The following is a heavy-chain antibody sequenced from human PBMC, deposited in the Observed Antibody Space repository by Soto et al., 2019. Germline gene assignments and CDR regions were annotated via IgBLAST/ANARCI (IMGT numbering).Heavy chain of an antibody. CDR1: GFTFSNYE. D-gene: IGHD6-13*01. CDR3: ARRGYGSRWPNVYLDV. V-gene: IGHV3-64*01. J-gene: IGHJ6*03. Sequence: EAQLVESGGGLVQPGGSLRLSCEASGFTFSNYEMHWVRQAPGKGLEYVSGISNNGAHTDYAKSVKGRFTISRDNSENTLDVQMGSLRAEDMALYYCARRGYGSRWPNVYLDVWGKGTTVNVSS. CDR2: ISNNGAHT.